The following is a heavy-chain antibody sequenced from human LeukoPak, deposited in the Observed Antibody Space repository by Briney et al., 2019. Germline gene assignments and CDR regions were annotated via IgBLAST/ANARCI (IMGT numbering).Heavy chain of an antibody. D-gene: IGHD2-2*01. J-gene: IGHJ5*02. CDR2: MYYSGSA. CDR1: GDSITNYY. V-gene: IGHV4-59*08. Sequence: SETLSLACTVSGDSITNYYWSWIRQPPGQGLEWIANMYYSGSANYNPSLKSRVTISVDTSKNQFSLKLTSVNAADTALYYCARHASSSTSWLPAWGQGILVTVSS. CDR3: ARHASSSTSWLPA.